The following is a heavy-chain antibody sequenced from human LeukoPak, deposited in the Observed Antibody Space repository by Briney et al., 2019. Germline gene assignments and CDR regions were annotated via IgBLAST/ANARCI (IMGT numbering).Heavy chain of an antibody. V-gene: IGHV4-39*07. CDR1: GGSISSSSYY. J-gene: IGHJ6*02. CDR3: ARGLVVGAPNYYYYGMDV. D-gene: IGHD1-26*01. Sequence: SETLSLTCTVSGGSISSSSYYWSWIRQPPGKGLEWIGEINHSGRTNYNPSLKSRVTMSVDTSKSQFSLKLISVTAADTAVYYCARGLVVGAPNYYYYGMDVRGQGTTVTVSS. CDR2: INHSGRT.